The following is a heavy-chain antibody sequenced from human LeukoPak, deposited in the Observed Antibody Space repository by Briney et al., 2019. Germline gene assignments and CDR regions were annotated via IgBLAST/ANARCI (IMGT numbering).Heavy chain of an antibody. CDR2: IHYTGNT. CDR1: GGSISSDYYY. D-gene: IGHD3-22*01. Sequence: SETLPLTCTVSGGSISSDYYYWGWIRRPPGKGLEWIGSIHYTGNTYDNPSLKSRVTISVDTSRNQVSLKLTSVTAADTAVYYCARLLYDGNGFYYFDCWGQGTLVTVSS. J-gene: IGHJ4*02. CDR3: ARLLYDGNGFYYFDC. V-gene: IGHV4-39*01.